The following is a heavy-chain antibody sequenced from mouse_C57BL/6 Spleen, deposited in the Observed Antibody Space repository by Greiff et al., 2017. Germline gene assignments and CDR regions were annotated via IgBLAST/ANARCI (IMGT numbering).Heavy chain of an antibody. V-gene: IGHV1-50*01. CDR1: GSTFTSYW. Sequence: VQLQQPGAELVKPGASVKLSKASGSTFTSYWMQWVKQRPGQGLEWIGEIDPSDSYTNYNQKFKGKATLTVDTSSSTAYMQLSSLTSEDSAVYYCARPFHWGQGTTLTVSS. CDR3: ARPFH. CDR2: IDPSDSYT. J-gene: IGHJ2*01.